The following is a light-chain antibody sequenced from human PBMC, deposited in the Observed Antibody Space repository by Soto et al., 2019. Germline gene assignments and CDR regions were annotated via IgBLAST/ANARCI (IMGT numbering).Light chain of an antibody. CDR1: QSVSSN. Sequence: MVMTQSPATLSVSHRERATRSCRASQSVSSNLAWYQQKPGQAPRLLIYGASTRATGIPARFSGSGSGTEFTLTISSLQSEDFAVYYCQQYNNWPLTFGQGTRLENK. V-gene: IGKV3-15*01. J-gene: IGKJ5*01. CDR3: QQYNNWPLT. CDR2: GAS.